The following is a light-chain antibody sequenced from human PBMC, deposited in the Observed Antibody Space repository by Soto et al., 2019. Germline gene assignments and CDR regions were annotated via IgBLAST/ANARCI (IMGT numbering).Light chain of an antibody. CDR2: EGS. CDR3: CSYAGRSRV. CDR1: SSDVGSYNL. Sequence: QSALTQPASVSGSPGQSITISCTGTSSDVGSYNLVSWYQQHPGKAPKLMIYEGSKRPSGVSNRFSGSKSGNTASLTISGLQAEDEADYYCCSYAGRSRVFGGGTKVTVL. V-gene: IGLV2-23*01. J-gene: IGLJ2*01.